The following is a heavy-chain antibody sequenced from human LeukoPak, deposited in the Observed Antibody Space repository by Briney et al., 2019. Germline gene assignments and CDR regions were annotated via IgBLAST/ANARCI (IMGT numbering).Heavy chain of an antibody. J-gene: IGHJ4*02. CDR2: ISVYNGNP. CDR1: GYTFSSYG. D-gene: IGHD3-16*02. CDR3: ARDQYDSVWGSHRPYFDY. V-gene: IGHV1-18*01. Sequence: ASVKVSCKASGYTFSSYGISWVRQAPGQGPEWMGWISVYNGNPEYAQKFQGRVIMTTDTFTSTAYMELRSLRSDDTAVYYCARDQYDSVWGSHRPYFDYWGQGTLVTVSS.